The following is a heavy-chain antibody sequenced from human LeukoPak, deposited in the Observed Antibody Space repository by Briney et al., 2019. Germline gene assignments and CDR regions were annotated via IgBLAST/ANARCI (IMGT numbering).Heavy chain of an antibody. CDR2: FDPEDGET. CDR1: GYTLTELS. V-gene: IGHV1-24*01. D-gene: IGHD3-3*01. Sequence: ASVKVSCKVSGYTLTELSMHWARQAPGKGLEWMGGFDPEDGETIYAQKFQGRVTMTEDTSTDTAYMELSSLRSEDTAVYYCATVVVLRFLEWSSGGYYFDYWGQGTLVTVSS. J-gene: IGHJ4*02. CDR3: ATVVVLRFLEWSSGGYYFDY.